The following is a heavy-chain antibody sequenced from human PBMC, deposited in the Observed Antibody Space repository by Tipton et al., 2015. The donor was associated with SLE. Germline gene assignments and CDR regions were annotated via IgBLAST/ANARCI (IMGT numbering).Heavy chain of an antibody. CDR2: IYPGDSDT. CDR3: ARDVPASGSHLLDS. V-gene: IGHV5-51*03. CDR1: GYTFTNHW. J-gene: IGHJ4*02. Sequence: QLVQSGAEVKKSGESLKISCKGSGYTFTNHWIAWVRQMPGKGLEWMGIIYPGDSDTWYKPSFQGQVTISADKSISTAYLHWSSLKASDTAMYYCARDVPASGSHLLDSWGQGTLVTVSS. D-gene: IGHD6-13*01.